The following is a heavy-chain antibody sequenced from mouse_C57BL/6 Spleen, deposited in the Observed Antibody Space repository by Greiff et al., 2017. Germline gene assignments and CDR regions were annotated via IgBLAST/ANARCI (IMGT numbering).Heavy chain of an antibody. Sequence: VQLQQPGAELVKPGASVKLSCKASGYTFTSYWMHWVKQRPGQGLEWIGMIHPNSGSTNYNEKFKSKATLTVDKSSSTAYMQLSSLTSEDSAVYYCARRLITTVVAKGFDYWGQGTTLTVSS. D-gene: IGHD1-1*01. CDR2: IHPNSGST. V-gene: IGHV1-64*01. J-gene: IGHJ2*01. CDR1: GYTFTSYW. CDR3: ARRLITTVVAKGFDY.